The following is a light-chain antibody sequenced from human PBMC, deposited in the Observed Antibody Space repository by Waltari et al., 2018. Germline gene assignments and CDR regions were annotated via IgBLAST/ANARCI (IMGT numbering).Light chain of an antibody. CDR3: QQYNNYPLT. Sequence: DIQMTQSPSTLSASVGDRGTITCRASQSVSDWLACDQQKAGRAPQFLIYKAPNLESGVPSRLSGSGSGTEFTLTISSLQPDDFATYCCQQYNNYPLTFGGGTKVEVK. CDR2: KAP. V-gene: IGKV1-5*03. CDR1: QSVSDW. J-gene: IGKJ4*01.